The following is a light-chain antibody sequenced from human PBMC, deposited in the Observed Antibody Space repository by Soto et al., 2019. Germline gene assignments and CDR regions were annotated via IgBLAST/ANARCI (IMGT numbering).Light chain of an antibody. Sequence: IVLKQSPGTLSLTPGERATLSCRASQSIRNFLAWYQQKPGQAPRLLIYDASNRATGIPPRFSGSGSGTDFTLAISGLEPEDLAVYYCQQRYNWPWTFGQGTKVDIK. CDR2: DAS. CDR1: QSIRNF. V-gene: IGKV3-11*01. J-gene: IGKJ1*01. CDR3: QQRYNWPWT.